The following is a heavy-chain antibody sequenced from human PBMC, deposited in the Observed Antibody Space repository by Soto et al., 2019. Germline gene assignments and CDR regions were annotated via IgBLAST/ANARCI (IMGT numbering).Heavy chain of an antibody. CDR2: IYRTGNT. J-gene: IGHJ4*02. V-gene: IGHV4-30-2*01. CDR3: ARGDYQYSIDY. Sequence: QLQLQESGSRLVKSSQTLSLTCTVSGDSMTSGDYSWSWIRQPPGKGLEWLGYIYRTGNTHYSPSLKSRVSISQDRSKNQFSLEWTSVTAADTAVYYCARGDYQYSIDYWGQGTLVTVSS. D-gene: IGHD2-2*01. CDR1: GDSMTSGDYS.